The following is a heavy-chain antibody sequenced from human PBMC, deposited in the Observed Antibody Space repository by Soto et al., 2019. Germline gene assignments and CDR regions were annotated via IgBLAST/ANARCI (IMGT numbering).Heavy chain of an antibody. CDR1: GGSISSYY. D-gene: IGHD2-21*01. J-gene: IGHJ4*02. V-gene: IGHV4-59*01. CDR2: IDYSGRT. CDR3: ARVWGYYFDF. Sequence: QVQLQESGPGLVKPSETLSLTCTASGGSISSYYWSWIRQPPGKGLEWIGYIDYSGRTNYNPSLKSRVTISVDTSKNQFSLKLSSVTAADTVVDSGARVWGYYFDFCGQGTLVTVSS.